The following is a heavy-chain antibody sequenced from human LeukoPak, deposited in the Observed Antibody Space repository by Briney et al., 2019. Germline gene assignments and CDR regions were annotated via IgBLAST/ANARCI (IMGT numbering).Heavy chain of an antibody. V-gene: IGHV3-38-3*01. CDR2: ISGGST. J-gene: IGHJ4*02. CDR3: ARADRLGAALLASFDY. Sequence: PGGSLRLSCAASAFTDSSNEMSWVRQAPGKGLEWVSSISGGSTYYADSRKGRFTISRDNSKNTLHLQMNSLRAEDTAVYYCARADRLGAALLASFDYWGQGTLVTVSS. D-gene: IGHD3-16*01. CDR1: AFTDSSNE.